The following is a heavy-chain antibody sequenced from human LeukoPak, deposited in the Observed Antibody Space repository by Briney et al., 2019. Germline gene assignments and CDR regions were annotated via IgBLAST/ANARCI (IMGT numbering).Heavy chain of an antibody. Sequence: PSETLSLTCTVSGGSISDYYWSWIRQPAGKGLEWIGRVFNSMTTNYNPSLKSRVTMSVDTSKNQFSLKLSSVTAADTAVYYCARVSDETSGYSLDYWGQGTLVTVS. CDR3: ARVSDETSGYSLDY. J-gene: IGHJ4*02. V-gene: IGHV4-4*07. CDR2: VFNSMTT. D-gene: IGHD3-22*01. CDR1: GGSISDYY.